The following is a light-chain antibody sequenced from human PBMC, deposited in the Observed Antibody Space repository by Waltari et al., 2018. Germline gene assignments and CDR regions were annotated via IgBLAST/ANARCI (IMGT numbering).Light chain of an antibody. V-gene: IGKV1-8*01. CDR2: AAS. J-gene: IGKJ2*01. Sequence: AIRMTQSPSSFSASTGDRVTITCRASQGISSYLDWYQQKPGEAPTLLIYAASTLRSGVPSRFSGSGSGTDFTLTINCLQSEDFATYYCQQYFSYPYTFGQGTKLDQT. CDR3: QQYFSYPYT. CDR1: QGISSY.